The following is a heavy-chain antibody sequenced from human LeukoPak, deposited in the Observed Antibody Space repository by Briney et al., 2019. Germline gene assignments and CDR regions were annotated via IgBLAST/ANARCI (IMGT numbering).Heavy chain of an antibody. J-gene: IGHJ6*02. CDR2: ISYDGSNK. D-gene: IGHD4-17*01. V-gene: IGHV3-30-3*01. Sequence: PGRSLRLSCAASGFTFSSYAMHWVRQATGKGLEWVAVISYDGSNKYYADSVKGRFTISRDNSKNTLYLQMNSLRAEDTAVYYCARGSTVTPEDYYYGMDVWGQGTTVTVSS. CDR3: ARGSTVTPEDYYYGMDV. CDR1: GFTFSSYA.